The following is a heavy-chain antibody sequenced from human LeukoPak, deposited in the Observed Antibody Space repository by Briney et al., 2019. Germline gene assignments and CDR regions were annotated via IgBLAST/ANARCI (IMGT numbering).Heavy chain of an antibody. CDR1: GYTFTGYY. V-gene: IGHV1-2*02. CDR2: INPNSSGT. Sequence: ASVTVSCKASGYTFTGYYMHWVRQAPGQGLEWMGWINPNSSGTNYAQKFQGRVTMTRDTSISTAYMELSSLTSDGTAVYYCARDSSGWYRWFDLWGQGTLVTVSS. J-gene: IGHJ5*02. D-gene: IGHD6-19*01. CDR3: ARDSSGWYRWFDL.